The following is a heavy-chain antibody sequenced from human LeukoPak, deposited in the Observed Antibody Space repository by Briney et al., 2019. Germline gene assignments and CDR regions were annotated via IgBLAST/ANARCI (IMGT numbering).Heavy chain of an antibody. CDR1: GGSISSGGYY. V-gene: IGHV4-61*08. CDR2: IYYSGST. D-gene: IGHD5-12*01. Sequence: SETLSLTCTVSGGSISSGGYYWSWIRQHPGKGLEWIGYIYYSGSTYYNPSLKSRVTISVDTSKNQFSLKLSSVTAADTAVYYCARLEYSGYDWAATFDYWGQGTLVTVSS. J-gene: IGHJ4*02. CDR3: ARLEYSGYDWAATFDY.